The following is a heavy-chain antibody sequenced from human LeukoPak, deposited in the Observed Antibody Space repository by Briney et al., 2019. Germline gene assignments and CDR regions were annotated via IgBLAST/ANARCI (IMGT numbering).Heavy chain of an antibody. Sequence: SVKVSCKASGGTFTSYAISWVRHAPGQGLELMGGIILIFGTANYAKKFQGRVTITTDESTSTAYMELRSLRSEDTAVYYCAREPYYYDSSGPSTYYYYYYLDVWAKGTTVTVSS. CDR3: AREPYYYDSSGPSTYYYYYYLDV. J-gene: IGHJ6*03. D-gene: IGHD3-22*01. CDR2: IILIFGTA. CDR1: GGTFTSYA. V-gene: IGHV1-69*05.